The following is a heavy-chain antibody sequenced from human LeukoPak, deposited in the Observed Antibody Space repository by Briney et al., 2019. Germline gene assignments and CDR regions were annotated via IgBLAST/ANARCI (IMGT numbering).Heavy chain of an antibody. CDR1: GFTFTSSA. J-gene: IGHJ4*02. V-gene: IGHV1-8*03. D-gene: IGHD3-3*01. CDR2: MNPNSGNT. Sequence: ASVKVSCKASGFTFTSSAVQWVRQATGQGLEWMGWMNPNSGNTGYAQKFQGRVTITRNTSISTAYMELSSLRSEDTAVHYCARGNRITIFGVVIKVSYYFDYWGQGTLVTVSS. CDR3: ARGNRITIFGVVIKVSYYFDY.